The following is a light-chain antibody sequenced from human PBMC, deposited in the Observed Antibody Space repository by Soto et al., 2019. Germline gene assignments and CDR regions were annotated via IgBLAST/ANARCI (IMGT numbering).Light chain of an antibody. Sequence: QSVLTQPPSVSGAPGQRVTISCTGSSSNIGAGFDVHWYQQFPGTAPKLVIYGDNNRPSGVPDRFSGSKSDTSASLTISGLQAEDEADYYCQSFWIFGGGTKLTVL. V-gene: IGLV1-40*01. CDR1: SSNIGAGFD. CDR2: GDN. CDR3: QSFWI. J-gene: IGLJ2*01.